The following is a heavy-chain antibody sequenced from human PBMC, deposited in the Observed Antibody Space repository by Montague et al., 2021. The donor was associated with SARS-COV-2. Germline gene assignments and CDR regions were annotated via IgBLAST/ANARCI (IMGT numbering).Heavy chain of an antibody. CDR1: GFSLRTSGMC. CDR3: ARTYYDILTGYYTYDY. D-gene: IGHD3-9*01. Sequence: PALVKPTQTLTLTCTFSGFSLRTSGMCVSWIRQPPGKALEWLALIDWDDDKYYSTSLKTRLTISKDTSKNQVVLTMTNMDPVDTATYYCARTYYDILTGYYTYDYWGQGTLVTVSS. J-gene: IGHJ4*02. CDR2: IDWDDDK. V-gene: IGHV2-70*01.